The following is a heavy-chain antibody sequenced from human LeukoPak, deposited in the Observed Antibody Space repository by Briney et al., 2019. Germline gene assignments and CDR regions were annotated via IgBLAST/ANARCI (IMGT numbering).Heavy chain of an antibody. CDR3: ARDSFGAGILDY. V-gene: IGHV3-20*04. CDR2: INWNGGST. CDR1: GCTFDDYG. J-gene: IGHJ4*02. D-gene: IGHD3-10*01. Sequence: GGSLTLSCAVSGCTFDDYGMSWVRQAPGKGLDLVSGINWNGGSTNYADSVKGGFTISRDNAKNSLYLQMKSLNSEATADYYFARDSFGAGILDYWGQGTLVSVSS.